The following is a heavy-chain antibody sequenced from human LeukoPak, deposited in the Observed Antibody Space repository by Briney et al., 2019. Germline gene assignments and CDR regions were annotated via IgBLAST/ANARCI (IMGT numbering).Heavy chain of an antibody. CDR3: AREGWAYCGGDCYFYYYYGMDV. CDR2: ISAYNGNT. D-gene: IGHD2-21*02. J-gene: IGHJ6*02. CDR1: GYTFTSYG. V-gene: IGHV1-18*01. Sequence: ASVKVSCKASGYTFTSYGISWVRQAPGQGLEWMGWISAYNGNTNYAQKLQGRVTMTTDTSTSTAYMELRSLRSDDTAVYYWAREGWAYCGGDCYFYYYYGMDVWGQGTTVTVSS.